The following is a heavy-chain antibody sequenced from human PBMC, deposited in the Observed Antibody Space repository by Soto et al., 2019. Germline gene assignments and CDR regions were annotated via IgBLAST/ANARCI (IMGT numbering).Heavy chain of an antibody. Sequence: XGSLILSCVGAGFTFSTYRLNWVRQAPGKGLEWVSSISSRSDIYYADSVKGRFTISRDNAKNSVSLQMNSLRAEDTAVYYCAREYTAWPLAYGLDVWGQGTTVTVSS. D-gene: IGHD2-2*02. CDR3: AREYTAWPLAYGLDV. CDR1: GFTFSTYR. CDR2: ISSRSDI. J-gene: IGHJ6*02. V-gene: IGHV3-21*01.